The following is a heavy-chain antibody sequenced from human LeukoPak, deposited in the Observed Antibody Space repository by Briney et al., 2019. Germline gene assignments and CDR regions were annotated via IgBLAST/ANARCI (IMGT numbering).Heavy chain of an antibody. V-gene: IGHV1-18*01. Sequence: ASVKVSCKASGYTFTSYGISWVRQAPGQGLEWMGWISTYNGNTNYAQKLQGRVTMTTDTSTSTAYMELRSLRSDDTALYYCARAMGDSSSWYELNFDSWGQGTLVTVSS. CDR1: GYTFTSYG. CDR2: ISTYNGNT. CDR3: ARAMGDSSSWYELNFDS. D-gene: IGHD6-13*01. J-gene: IGHJ4*02.